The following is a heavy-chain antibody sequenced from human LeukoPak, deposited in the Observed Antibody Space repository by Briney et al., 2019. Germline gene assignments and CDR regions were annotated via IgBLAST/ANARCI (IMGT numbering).Heavy chain of an antibody. Sequence: GGSLRLSCAASGFTFSSYGMHWVRQAPGKGLEWVAVIWYDGSNKYYADSVKGRFTISRDNSKNTLYLQMNSLRAEDTAVYYCARDLEYDYVWGSYRYGPFGYWGQGTLVTVSS. D-gene: IGHD3-16*02. V-gene: IGHV3-33*01. CDR3: ARDLEYDYVWGSYRYGPFGY. CDR2: IWYDGSNK. CDR1: GFTFSSYG. J-gene: IGHJ4*02.